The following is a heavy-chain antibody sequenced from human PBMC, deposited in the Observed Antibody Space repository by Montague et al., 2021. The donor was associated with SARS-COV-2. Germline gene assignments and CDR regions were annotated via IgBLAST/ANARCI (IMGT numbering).Heavy chain of an antibody. Sequence: SETLSLTCTVSGGSISSSSYYWGWIRQPPGKGLEWIGSIYYSGSTYYNPSLKSRVTISVDTSKNQFSLKLSSVTAADTAVYYCARTEIQVRSRRWFDPWGQGTRGTVSA. J-gene: IGHJ5*02. CDR2: IYYSGST. V-gene: IGHV4-39*01. CDR3: ARTEIQVRSRRWFDP. D-gene: IGHD5-18*01. CDR1: GGSISSSSYY.